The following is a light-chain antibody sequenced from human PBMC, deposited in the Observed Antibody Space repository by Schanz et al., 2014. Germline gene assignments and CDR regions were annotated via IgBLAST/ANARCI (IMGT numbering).Light chain of an antibody. CDR2: AAS. J-gene: IGKJ4*01. CDR1: QNINTW. CDR3: QQTYRRLT. V-gene: IGKV1-5*01. Sequence: DIQMTQSPSTLSASVGDRVTISCRASQNINTWLAWYQQKPGKAPKLLIYAASTLRAGVPSRFSGSGAVTDFTLTISSLQPEDFATYYCQQTYRRLTFGGGTNIEI.